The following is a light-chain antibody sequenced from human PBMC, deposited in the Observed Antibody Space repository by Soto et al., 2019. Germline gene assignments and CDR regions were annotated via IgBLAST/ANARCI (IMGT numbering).Light chain of an antibody. CDR2: GAS. V-gene: IGKV3-20*01. CDR3: QQYGSSPGT. CDR1: QSVSSNF. Sequence: EIVLTQSPGTLSLSPGDRATLSRRASQSVSSNFLAWYQQKPGQAPKLLISGASSRATGIPDRFSGSGSGTDFTLTISRLEPEDFALYSCQQYGSSPGTFGQGTKLEIK. J-gene: IGKJ2*02.